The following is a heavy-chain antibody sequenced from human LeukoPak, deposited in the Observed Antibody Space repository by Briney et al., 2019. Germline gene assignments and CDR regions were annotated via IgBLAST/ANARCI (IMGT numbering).Heavy chain of an antibody. V-gene: IGHV1-69*06. CDR2: IIPIFGTA. J-gene: IGHJ4*02. CDR3: ASRNRRSSWYGLCN. CDR1: GGTFSSYA. D-gene: IGHD6-13*01. Sequence: SVKVSCKASGGTFSSYAISWVRQAPGQGLEWMGGIIPIFGTANYAQKFQGRVTITADKSTSTAYMELSSLRSEDTAVYYCASRNRRSSWYGLCNWGQGTLVTVSS.